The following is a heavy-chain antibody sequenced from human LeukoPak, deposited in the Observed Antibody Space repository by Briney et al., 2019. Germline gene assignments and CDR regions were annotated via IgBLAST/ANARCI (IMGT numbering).Heavy chain of an antibody. Sequence: GGSLRLSCAASGFTFSNYAMNWVRQAPGKGLEWVSAISGSGGSTYYADSVKGRFTISRDNSKNTLYLQMNSLRAEDTAVYYCAKGQNYYDSSAFDYWGQGTLVTVSS. J-gene: IGHJ4*02. CDR1: GFTFSNYA. D-gene: IGHD3-22*01. CDR2: ISGSGGST. CDR3: AKGQNYYDSSAFDY. V-gene: IGHV3-23*01.